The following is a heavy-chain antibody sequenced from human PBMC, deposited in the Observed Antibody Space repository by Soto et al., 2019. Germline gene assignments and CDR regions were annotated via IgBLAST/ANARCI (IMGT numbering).Heavy chain of an antibody. V-gene: IGHV1-2*02. CDR3: AREASAVVSLDY. CDR1: GYIFTAYS. CDR2: INPNSGDT. J-gene: IGHJ4*02. Sequence: ASVKVSCKASGYIFTAYSMHWVRQAPGQGLEWLGWINPNSGDTIYAQKLKDRVTMTCDTSVSTAYLELSSLSSDDTALYYCAREASAVVSLDYWGQGTLVTVSS. D-gene: IGHD2-15*01.